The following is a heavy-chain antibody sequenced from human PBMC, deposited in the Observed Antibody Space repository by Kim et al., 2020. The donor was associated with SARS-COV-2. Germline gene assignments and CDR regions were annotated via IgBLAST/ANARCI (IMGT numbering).Heavy chain of an antibody. D-gene: IGHD2-2*01. CDR2: TYYRSKWYN. CDR1: GDSVSSNSAA. J-gene: IGHJ5*02. Sequence: SQTLSLTCAISGDSVSSNSAAWNWIRQSPSRGLEWLGRTYYRSKWYNDYAVSVKSRITINPDTSKNQFSLQLNSVTPEDTAVYYCARASGYCSSTSCLNWFDPWGQGTLVTVSS. CDR3: ARASGYCSSTSCLNWFDP. V-gene: IGHV6-1*01.